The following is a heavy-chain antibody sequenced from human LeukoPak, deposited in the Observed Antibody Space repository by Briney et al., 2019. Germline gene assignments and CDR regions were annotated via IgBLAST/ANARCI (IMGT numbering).Heavy chain of an antibody. D-gene: IGHD5-18*01. J-gene: IGHJ4*02. CDR2: IKEDGSEK. CDR1: GFTFSSYW. V-gene: IGHV3-7*01. Sequence: PGGSLRLSCAASGFTFSSYWMSWIRQTPGKGLEWVAHIKEDGSEKYYVDSVKGRSTISRDNAKNSLYLQMNNLRAEDTALYYCAREGGIYSYGYGRFDYWGQGTLVTVSS. CDR3: AREGGIYSYGYGRFDY.